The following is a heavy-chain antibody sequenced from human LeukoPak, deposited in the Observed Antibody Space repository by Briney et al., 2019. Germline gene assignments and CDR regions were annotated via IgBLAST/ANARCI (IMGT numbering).Heavy chain of an antibody. V-gene: IGHV3-21*06. CDR2: ISSGSNYI. CDR3: ARDKAQDSVYYGMDV. CDR1: GFTFSSYS. Sequence: GGSLRLSCAASGFTFSSYSMVWVRQAPGKGLEWVSSISSGSNYIYYADSVKGRFTNSRDNARTSLYLQMNSLRAEDTAVYYCARDKAQDSVYYGMDVWGQGTTVTVSS. J-gene: IGHJ6*02. D-gene: IGHD6-6*01.